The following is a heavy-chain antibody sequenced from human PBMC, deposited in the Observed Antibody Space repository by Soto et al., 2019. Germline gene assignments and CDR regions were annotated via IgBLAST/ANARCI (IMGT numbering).Heavy chain of an antibody. D-gene: IGHD5-18*01. CDR3: ATSPYSYGLNFDY. CDR2: IDPNSGGT. CDR1: GYTFTGYY. Sequence: QVQLVQSGAEVKKPGASVKVSCKASGYTFTGYYMHWVRQAPGQGLEWMGWIDPNSGGTNYAQKFQGWVTMTRDTSISTAYMELSRLRSDDTAVYYCATSPYSYGLNFDYWGQGTLVTVSS. V-gene: IGHV1-2*04. J-gene: IGHJ4*02.